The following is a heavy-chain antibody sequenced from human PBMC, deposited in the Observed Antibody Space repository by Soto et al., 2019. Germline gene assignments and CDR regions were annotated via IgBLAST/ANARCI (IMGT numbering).Heavy chain of an antibody. D-gene: IGHD2-8*01. Sequence: QEQLQESGPGLVKPSGTLSLTCALSSGSIGTTNWWRWVRQPPGKGLEWIGEIFHSGNTYYNPSLASRITISADTSKNQCSRTLRSVTAAGTAVYDCAGRTWGMDVWGQGTTVTVSS. J-gene: IGHJ6*02. CDR3: AGRTWGMDV. CDR1: SGSIGTTNW. V-gene: IGHV4-4*02. CDR2: IFHSGNT.